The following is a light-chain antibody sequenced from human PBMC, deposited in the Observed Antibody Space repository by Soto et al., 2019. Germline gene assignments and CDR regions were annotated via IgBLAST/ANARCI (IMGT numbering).Light chain of an antibody. J-gene: IGLJ1*01. Sequence: QPVLTQPPSVSGAPGQRVSISCTGSTSNIGAPYDVHWYQHLPGTAPKLLIYSTNQRSSGVPGRFSAFKSGTSASLAISALRPEDEADYYCAAWDDTLGGFYVFGTGTKLTVL. CDR1: TSNIGAPYD. V-gene: IGLV1-47*02. CDR2: STN. CDR3: AAWDDTLGGFYV.